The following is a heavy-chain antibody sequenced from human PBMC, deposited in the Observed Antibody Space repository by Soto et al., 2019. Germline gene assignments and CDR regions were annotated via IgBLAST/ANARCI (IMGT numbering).Heavy chain of an antibody. D-gene: IGHD3-22*01. Sequence: QVQLQESGPGLVKPSQTLSLTCTVSGGSISSGGYYWSWIRQHPGKGLEWIGYIYYSGSTYYNPSLKSRVTIPVDTSKNQFSLKLSSVTAADTAVYYCARDYDSSGYPLTGGMDVWGQGTTVTVSS. J-gene: IGHJ6*02. V-gene: IGHV4-31*03. CDR1: GGSISSGGYY. CDR3: ARDYDSSGYPLTGGMDV. CDR2: IYYSGST.